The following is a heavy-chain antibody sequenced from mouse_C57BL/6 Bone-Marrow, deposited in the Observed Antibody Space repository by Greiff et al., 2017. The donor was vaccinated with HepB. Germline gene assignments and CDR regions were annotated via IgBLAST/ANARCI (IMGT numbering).Heavy chain of an antibody. CDR3: VRHRWLLRYWYFDV. CDR2: IRSKSNNYAT. J-gene: IGHJ1*03. V-gene: IGHV10-1*01. D-gene: IGHD2-3*01. CDR1: GFSFNTYA. Sequence: EVKLLESGGGLVQPKGSLKLSCAASGFSFNTYAMNWVRQAPGKGLEWVARIRSKSNNYATYYADSVKDRFTISRDDSESMLYLQMNNLKTEDTAMYYCVRHRWLLRYWYFDVWGTGTTVTVSS.